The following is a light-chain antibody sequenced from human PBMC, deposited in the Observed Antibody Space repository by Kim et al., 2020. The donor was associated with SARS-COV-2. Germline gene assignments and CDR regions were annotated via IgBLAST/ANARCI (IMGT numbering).Light chain of an antibody. Sequence: EIVLTQSPGTLSLSPGERATLSCRASQSVTGNLAWYQQRPGQAPRLLIYGASNRAAGIPDRFSGSGSGTDFTLTVSRLEPEDFAVYYCQQYGSSPPWTFGQGTKVDIK. CDR2: GAS. J-gene: IGKJ1*01. CDR1: QSVTGN. CDR3: QQYGSSPPWT. V-gene: IGKV3-20*01.